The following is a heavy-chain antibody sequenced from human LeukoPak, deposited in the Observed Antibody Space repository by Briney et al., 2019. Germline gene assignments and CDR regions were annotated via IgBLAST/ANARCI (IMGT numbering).Heavy chain of an antibody. D-gene: IGHD2-15*01. J-gene: IGHJ5*02. Sequence: SETLSLTCAVYGGSFSGYDWSWIRQPPGKGLEWIGEINHSGSTNYNPSLKSRVTISVDTSKNQFSLKLSSVTAADTAVYYCARASCSGGSCYNSRGWFDPWGQGTLVTVSS. CDR1: GGSFSGYD. CDR2: INHSGST. V-gene: IGHV4-34*01. CDR3: ARASCSGGSCYNSRGWFDP.